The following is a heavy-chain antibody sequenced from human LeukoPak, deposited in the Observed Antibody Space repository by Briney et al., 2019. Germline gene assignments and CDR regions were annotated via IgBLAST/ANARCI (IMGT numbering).Heavy chain of an antibody. J-gene: IGHJ5*02. CDR1: GGSISSHY. Sequence: PSETLSLTCTVSGGSISSHYWSWIRQPPGKGLEWIGYIYYSGSTNYNPSLKSRVTISVDTSKNQFSLKLSSVTAADTAVYYCARYRSGSSYNWFDPWGQGTLVTVSS. D-gene: IGHD3-10*01. CDR2: IYYSGST. V-gene: IGHV4-59*08. CDR3: ARYRSGSSYNWFDP.